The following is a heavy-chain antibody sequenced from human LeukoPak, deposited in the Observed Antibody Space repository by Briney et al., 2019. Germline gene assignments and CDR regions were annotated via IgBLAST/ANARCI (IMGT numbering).Heavy chain of an antibody. V-gene: IGHV3-74*01. CDR2: IKSDGSTT. CDR1: GSTFSSYW. Sequence: GGSLRLSCIASGSTFSSYWMHWVRQAPGKGLVWVSRIKSDGSTTIYADSVKGRFTISRDNAKNTVYLQMNSLRAEDTAVYYCARGAKYGSGSFLKDYWGQGTLVTVSS. J-gene: IGHJ4*02. D-gene: IGHD6-19*01. CDR3: ARGAKYGSGSFLKDY.